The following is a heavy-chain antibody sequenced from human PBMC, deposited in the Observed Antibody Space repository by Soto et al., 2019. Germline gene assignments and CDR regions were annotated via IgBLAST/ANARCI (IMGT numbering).Heavy chain of an antibody. CDR3: ARDKVVSGIDDWPYAFDI. Sequence: GGSLRLSCAASGFTFSSYGMHWVRQAPGKGLEWVAVIWYDGSNKYYADSVKGRFTISRDNSKNTLYLQMNSLRAEDTAVYYCARDKVVSGIDDWPYAFDIWGQGTMVTVSS. CDR1: GFTFSSYG. J-gene: IGHJ3*02. CDR2: IWYDGSNK. V-gene: IGHV3-33*01. D-gene: IGHD3-10*01.